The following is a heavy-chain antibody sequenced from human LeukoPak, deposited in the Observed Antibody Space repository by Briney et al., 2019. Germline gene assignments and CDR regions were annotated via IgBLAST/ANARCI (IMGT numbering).Heavy chain of an antibody. J-gene: IGHJ4*02. D-gene: IGHD6-6*01. CDR2: FYSGGGT. V-gene: IGHV3-66*01. CDR1: GXSVSHNY. Sequence: GGSLRLSCVASGXSVSHNYMSWVRQAPGKGLEWVSVFYSGGGTDYADSVKGRFTYSRDNSKNTLYLQMNSLRAEDTAVYYCARRGNSSSFFDYWGQGTLVIVSS. CDR3: ARRGNSSSFFDY.